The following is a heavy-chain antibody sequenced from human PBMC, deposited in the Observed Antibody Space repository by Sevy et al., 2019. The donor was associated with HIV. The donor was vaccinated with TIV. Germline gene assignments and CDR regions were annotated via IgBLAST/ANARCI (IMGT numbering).Heavy chain of an antibody. CDR1: GFTLRNYA. CDR3: ARPGYSGSWYEYYFDY. Sequence: GGSLRLSCAASGFTLRNYAMHWVRQAPGKGLEWVAVISYDGSDKYYADSVKGRFTISRDTSKNTLYLQMNSLRTEDTAVYYCARPGYSGSWYEYYFDYWGQGTLVTVSS. D-gene: IGHD6-13*01. V-gene: IGHV3-30-3*01. J-gene: IGHJ4*02. CDR2: ISYDGSDK.